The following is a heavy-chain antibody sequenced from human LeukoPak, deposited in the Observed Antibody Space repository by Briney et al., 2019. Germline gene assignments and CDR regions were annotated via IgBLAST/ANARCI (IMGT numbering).Heavy chain of an antibody. CDR1: GGSISSYY. CDR3: ARDSGSDRYNWYDP. D-gene: IGHD6-25*01. Sequence: PSETLSLTCTVSGGSISSYYWSWIRQPPGKGLEWIGYIYYSGSTNYNPSLKSRVTISVDTSKNQFSLKLSSVTAADTAIYYCARDSGSDRYNWYDPWGQGTLVTVSS. CDR2: IYYSGST. V-gene: IGHV4-59*01. J-gene: IGHJ5*02.